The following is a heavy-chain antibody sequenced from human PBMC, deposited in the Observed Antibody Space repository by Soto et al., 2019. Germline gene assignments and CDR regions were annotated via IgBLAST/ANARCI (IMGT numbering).Heavy chain of an antibody. D-gene: IGHD6-19*01. CDR3: ASQQSEGSGNDMDV. CDR2: ISGSSSTI. V-gene: IGHV3-48*01. CDR1: GFTFSSYS. Sequence: GGSQRLSCAASGFTFSSYSMNWVRQAPGKGLEWVSYISGSSSTIYYADSVKGWVTMTRDTSISTAYMELSRLRSDDTAVYYCASQQSEGSGNDMDVWGQGTTVTVSS. J-gene: IGHJ6*02.